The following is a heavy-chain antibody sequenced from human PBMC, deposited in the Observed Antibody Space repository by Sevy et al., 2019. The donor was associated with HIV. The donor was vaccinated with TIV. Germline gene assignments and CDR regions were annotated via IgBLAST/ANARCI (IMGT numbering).Heavy chain of an antibody. Sequence: ASVKVSCKASGGTFINHALSWVRQAPGQGLEWMGGIIPGLGTANYAQKLQGRVTVTADKSRSTGYMELSSLRSGDTAIYYCARDQVVAGRYLYYMDVWGKGTTVTVSS. CDR1: GGTFINHA. D-gene: IGHD2-15*01. CDR3: ARDQVVAGRYLYYMDV. J-gene: IGHJ6*03. V-gene: IGHV1-69*10. CDR2: IIPGLGTA.